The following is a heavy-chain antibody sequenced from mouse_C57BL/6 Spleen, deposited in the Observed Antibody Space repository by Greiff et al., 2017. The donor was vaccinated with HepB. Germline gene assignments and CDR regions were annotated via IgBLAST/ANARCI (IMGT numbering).Heavy chain of an antibody. Sequence: QVQLQQSGAELVRPGTSVKVSCKASGYAFTNYLIEWVKQRPEQGLEWIGVINPGSGGTNYNEKFKGKATLTADKSSSTAYMQLSSLTSEDSAVYFCARSGDYSLFDYWGQGTTLTVSS. CDR2: INPGSGGT. V-gene: IGHV1-54*01. D-gene: IGHD2-4*01. CDR1: GYAFTNYL. CDR3: ARSGDYSLFDY. J-gene: IGHJ2*01.